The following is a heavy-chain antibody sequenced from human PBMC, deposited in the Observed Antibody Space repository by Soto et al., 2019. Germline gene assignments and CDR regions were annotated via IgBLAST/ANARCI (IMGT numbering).Heavy chain of an antibody. V-gene: IGHV3-53*01. J-gene: IGHJ4*02. CDR2: IYSGGST. CDR3: ARGTDYYDSSGPDY. D-gene: IGHD3-22*01. Sequence: EVQLVESGGGLIQPGGSLRLSCAASGFTVSSNYMSWVRQAPGKGLEWVSVIYSGGSTYYADSVKGRFTISRDNSKNTLYLQMISLRAEDTAVYYCARGTDYYDSSGPDYWGQGTLVTVSS. CDR1: GFTVSSNY.